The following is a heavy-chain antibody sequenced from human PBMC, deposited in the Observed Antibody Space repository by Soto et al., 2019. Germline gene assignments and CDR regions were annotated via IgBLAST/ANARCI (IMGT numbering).Heavy chain of an antibody. V-gene: IGHV4-39*02. CDR1: GGSISSSSYY. CDR2: IYYSGST. D-gene: IGHD5-12*01. CDR3: AREMAYAFDI. J-gene: IGHJ3*02. Sequence: SETLSLTCTVSGGSISSSSYYWGWIRQPPGKGLEWIGSIYYSGSTYYNPPLKSRVTISVDTSKNQFSLKLSSVTAADTAVYYCAREMAYAFDIWGQGTMVTVSS.